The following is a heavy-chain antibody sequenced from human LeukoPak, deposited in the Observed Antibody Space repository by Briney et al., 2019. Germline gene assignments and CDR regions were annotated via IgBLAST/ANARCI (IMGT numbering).Heavy chain of an antibody. CDR3: ARVGYYDSSGYSFDY. Sequence: SETLSLTCAVYGGSFSGYYWSWIRQPPGKGLEWIGEINHSGSTNYNPSLKSRVTISVDTSKNQFSLKLSSVTAADTAVYYCARVGYYDSSGYSFDYWGQGTLVTVSS. J-gene: IGHJ4*02. V-gene: IGHV4-34*01. CDR1: GGSFSGYY. CDR2: INHSGST. D-gene: IGHD3-22*01.